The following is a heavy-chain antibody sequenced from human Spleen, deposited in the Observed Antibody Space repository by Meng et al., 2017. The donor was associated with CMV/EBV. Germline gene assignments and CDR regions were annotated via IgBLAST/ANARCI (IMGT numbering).Heavy chain of an antibody. Sequence: GESLKISCAASGFTFSSYAMHWVRQAPGKGLEWVALISYDGSNKYYADSVKGRFTISRDNSKNTLYLQMNSLRPEETAVYYCARGFRTGSREYCSSTSCYVGLDPWGQGTLVTVSS. J-gene: IGHJ5*02. CDR1: GFTFSSYA. CDR2: ISYDGSNK. V-gene: IGHV3-30*04. CDR3: ARGFRTGSREYCSSTSCYVGLDP. D-gene: IGHD2-2*01.